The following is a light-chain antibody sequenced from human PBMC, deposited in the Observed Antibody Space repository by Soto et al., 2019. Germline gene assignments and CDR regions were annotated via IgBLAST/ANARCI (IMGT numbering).Light chain of an antibody. J-gene: IGKJ4*01. CDR1: QRIERW. CDR3: QQANSFPLT. CDR2: DVS. V-gene: IGKV1-5*01. Sequence: DIQMTQSPSTLSASVGDRVTITFRGSQRIERWVGLYPQKPGKAPKLLLYDVSSLESGVPSRFSGSGSGTDFTLTISSLQPEDFATYYCQQANSFPLTFGQGTKVDI.